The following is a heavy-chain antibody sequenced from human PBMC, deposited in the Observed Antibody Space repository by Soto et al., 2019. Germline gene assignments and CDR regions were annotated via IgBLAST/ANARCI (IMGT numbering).Heavy chain of an antibody. CDR3: ARIGPGYYYYYYGMDV. Sequence: SETLSLTCAVYGWSFSGYYWSWIRQPPGKGLEWIGEINHSGSTNYNPSLKSRVTISVDTSKNQFSLKLSSVTAADTAVYYCARIGPGYYYYYYGMDVWGQGTTVTVSS. D-gene: IGHD3-3*01. V-gene: IGHV4-34*01. J-gene: IGHJ6*02. CDR2: INHSGST. CDR1: GWSFSGYY.